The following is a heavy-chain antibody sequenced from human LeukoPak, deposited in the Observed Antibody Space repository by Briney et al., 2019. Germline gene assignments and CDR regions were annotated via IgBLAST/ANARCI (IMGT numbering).Heavy chain of an antibody. CDR2: IKQDGSEI. D-gene: IGHD1-26*01. Sequence: PGGSLRLSCAASGFTLSTYWMSWVRQAPGKGLEWVANIKQDGSEIYYVDSVKGRFTISRDNAKNSLYLQMNSLRAEDTAVYYCARDGSPSNFDYWGQGTLVTVSS. V-gene: IGHV3-7*03. J-gene: IGHJ4*02. CDR3: ARDGSPSNFDY. CDR1: GFTLSTYW.